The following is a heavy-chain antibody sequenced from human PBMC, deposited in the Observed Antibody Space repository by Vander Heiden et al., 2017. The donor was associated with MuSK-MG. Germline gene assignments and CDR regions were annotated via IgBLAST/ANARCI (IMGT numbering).Heavy chain of an antibody. CDR1: GGSFSGYY. CDR2: INHSGST. J-gene: IGHJ6*03. D-gene: IGHD5-18*01. Sequence: QVQLQQWGAGLLKPSETLSLTCAVYGGSFSGYYWSWIRQPPGKGLEWIGEINHSGSTNYNPSLKSRVTISVDTSKNQVSLKLSSVTAADTAVYYCRGYSYGYYYYYYMDVWGKGTTVTVSS. V-gene: IGHV4-34*01. CDR3: RGYSYGYYYYYYMDV.